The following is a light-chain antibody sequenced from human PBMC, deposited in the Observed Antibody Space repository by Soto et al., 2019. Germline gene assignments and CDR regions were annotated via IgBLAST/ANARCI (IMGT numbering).Light chain of an antibody. Sequence: QSVLTQPPSASGTPGQRVTISCSGSSSNIESNTVTWYQQLPGTAPKLVIYSNYDRPSGVPDRFSGSTSGNTASLAVSGLQAEDEAHYYCCAYGGSGNWVFGGGTKLTVL. J-gene: IGLJ3*02. CDR3: CAYGGSGNWV. CDR1: SSNIESNT. V-gene: IGLV1-44*01. CDR2: SNY.